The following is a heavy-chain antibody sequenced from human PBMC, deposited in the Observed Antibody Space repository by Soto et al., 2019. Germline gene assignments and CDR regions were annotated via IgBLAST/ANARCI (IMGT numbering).Heavy chain of an antibody. D-gene: IGHD6-13*01. V-gene: IGHV1-2*04. CDR3: ARAPHFAAGSAGYFDY. J-gene: IGHJ4*02. CDR2: INPNSGGT. Sequence: ASVKVSCKASGYTFTGYYMHWVRQAPGQGLEWMGWINPNSGGTNYAQKFQGWVTMTRDKAISTAYMELSRLRSDDTAVDYCARAPHFAAGSAGYFDYWGQGTLVTVSS. CDR1: GYTFTGYY.